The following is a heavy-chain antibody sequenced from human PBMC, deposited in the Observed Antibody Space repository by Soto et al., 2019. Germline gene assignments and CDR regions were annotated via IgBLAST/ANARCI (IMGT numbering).Heavy chain of an antibody. D-gene: IGHD5-18*01. CDR3: AKDSGDSSGYYYGMDV. J-gene: IGHJ6*02. Sequence: GGSLRLSCAASGFTFSSYGMHWVRQAPGKGLEWVAVISYDGSNKYYADSVKGRFTISRDNSKNTLYLQMNSLRAEDTAVYYCAKDSGDSSGYYYGMDVWGQGTTVTVSS. CDR1: GFTFSSYG. CDR2: ISYDGSNK. V-gene: IGHV3-30*18.